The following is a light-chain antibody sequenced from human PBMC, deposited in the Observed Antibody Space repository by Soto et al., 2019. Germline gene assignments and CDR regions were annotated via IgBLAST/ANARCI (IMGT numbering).Light chain of an antibody. V-gene: IGKV3-20*01. CDR2: GAS. CDR1: QSVNRSD. Sequence: EIVLTQSPGTLSLSPGERATLSCRASQSVNRSDLAWYQQKPGQAPRLLIYGASSRATGIPDRFSGSGSGTDFTLTISRMEPEDFAVYYCQQFSSTPSWTFGQGTKVDIK. CDR3: QQFSSTPSWT. J-gene: IGKJ1*01.